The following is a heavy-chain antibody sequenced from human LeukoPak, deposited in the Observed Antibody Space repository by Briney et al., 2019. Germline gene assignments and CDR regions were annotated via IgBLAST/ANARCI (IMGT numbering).Heavy chain of an antibody. V-gene: IGHV1-18*01. CDR1: GYTFMSYG. J-gene: IGHJ4*02. Sequence: ASVKVSCKASGYTFMSYGLHWLRQAPGQGLEWMGWSSVYNGNTEYAQKFQGRVTMTTDTTTSTAYMELRTLISDDTAVYYCAKGRRVDADDRFDYWGQGTLVTVSS. D-gene: IGHD1-1*01. CDR3: AKGRRVDADDRFDY. CDR2: SSVYNGNT.